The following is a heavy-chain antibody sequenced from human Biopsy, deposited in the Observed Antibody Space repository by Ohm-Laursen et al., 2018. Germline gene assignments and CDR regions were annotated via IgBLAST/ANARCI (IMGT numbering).Heavy chain of an antibody. V-gene: IGHV3-9*01. CDR3: VKDRGGARASFHY. J-gene: IGHJ4*02. Sequence: SLRLSCAASGFIFDDYDMHWVRHAPGKGLEWVSRINRDSDTADYVDSMRGRFTISRDNARKTLFLQMNSLRPEDTALYYCVKDRGGARASFHYWGQGIRVAVSS. CDR2: INRDSDTA. D-gene: IGHD3-16*01. CDR1: GFIFDDYD.